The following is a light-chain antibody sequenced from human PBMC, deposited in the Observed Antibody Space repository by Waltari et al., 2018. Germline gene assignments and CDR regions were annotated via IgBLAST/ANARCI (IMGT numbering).Light chain of an antibody. Sequence: QSALTQPRSVSGSPGQSVTISCTGTSSDVGYYNYVSWYQQHPGKAPKLMIYDVIERPSGVPCRFSGSKSGNTASLTISGLQAEDEADYYCCSYTGNYLRVFGGGTKLTVL. CDR2: DVI. CDR3: CSYTGNYLRV. CDR1: SSDVGYYNY. V-gene: IGLV2-11*01. J-gene: IGLJ2*01.